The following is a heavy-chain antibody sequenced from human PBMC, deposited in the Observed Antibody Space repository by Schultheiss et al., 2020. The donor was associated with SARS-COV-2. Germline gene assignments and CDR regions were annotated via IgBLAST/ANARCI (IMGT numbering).Heavy chain of an antibody. Sequence: GGSLRLSCAASGFTFSSYAMSWVRQAPGKGLEWVSAISGSGGSTYYADSVKGRFTISRDNSKNTLYLQMNSLRAEDTAVYYCARDDSSSSYYYYYYGMDVWGQGTTVTVSS. CDR2: ISGSGGST. CDR1: GFTFSSYA. D-gene: IGHD6-13*01. V-gene: IGHV3-23*01. CDR3: ARDDSSSSYYYYYYGMDV. J-gene: IGHJ6*02.